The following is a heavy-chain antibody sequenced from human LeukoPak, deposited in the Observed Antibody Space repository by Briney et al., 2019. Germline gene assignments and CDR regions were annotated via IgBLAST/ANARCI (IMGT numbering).Heavy chain of an antibody. Sequence: GGSLRLSCAASGFTYSSYSMNWVRQAPGKGLEWVSSISSSSSYIYYADSVKGRFTISRDNAKNSLYLQMNSLRAEDTAVYYCAREMATITDFDYWGQGTLVTVSS. CDR2: ISSSSSYI. CDR3: AREMATITDFDY. V-gene: IGHV3-21*01. D-gene: IGHD5-24*01. CDR1: GFTYSSYS. J-gene: IGHJ4*02.